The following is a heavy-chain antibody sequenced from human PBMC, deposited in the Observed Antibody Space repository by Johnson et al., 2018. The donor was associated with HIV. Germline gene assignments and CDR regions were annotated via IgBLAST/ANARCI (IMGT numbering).Heavy chain of an antibody. D-gene: IGHD5-18*01. CDR1: GFTFDDYG. CDR2: VNNDGGDT. CDR3: TTYTTMVTMYVEIKGGAFDI. J-gene: IGHJ3*02. V-gene: IGHV3-20*04. Sequence: VQLVESGGGVVRPGGSLRLSCAASGFTFDDYGMSWVRQAPGKGLVWVSRVNNDGGDTIYADSVKGRFTISRDNAKNTLFLQMNSLRAEDTAMYFCTTYTTMVTMYVEIKGGAFDIWGQGTMVTVSS.